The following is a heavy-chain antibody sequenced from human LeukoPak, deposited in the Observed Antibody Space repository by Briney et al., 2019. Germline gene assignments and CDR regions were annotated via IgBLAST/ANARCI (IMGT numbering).Heavy chain of an antibody. J-gene: IGHJ4*02. Sequence: GGSLRLSCAASGFTFSSYGMSWVRQAPGKGLEWVSAFSGSGGSTYYADSVKGRFTISRDNSMNTLYLQMNSLRAEDTAVYYCAKEAYYYQKFDYWGQGTLVTVSS. CDR2: FSGSGGST. D-gene: IGHD3-10*01. V-gene: IGHV3-23*01. CDR1: GFTFSSYG. CDR3: AKEAYYYQKFDY.